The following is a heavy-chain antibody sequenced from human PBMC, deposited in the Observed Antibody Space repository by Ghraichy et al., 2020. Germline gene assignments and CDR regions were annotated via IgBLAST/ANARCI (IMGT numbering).Heavy chain of an antibody. CDR2: ISAYNGNT. CDR1: GYTFTSYG. V-gene: IGHV1-18*01. J-gene: IGHJ3*02. D-gene: IGHD1-7*01. Sequence: ASVKVSCKASGYTFTSYGISWVRQAPGQGLEWMGWISAYNGNTNYAQKLQGRVTMTTDTSTSTAYMELRSLRSDDTAVYYCARDWGITGTTPLAFDIWGQGTMVTVSS. CDR3: ARDWGITGTTPLAFDI.